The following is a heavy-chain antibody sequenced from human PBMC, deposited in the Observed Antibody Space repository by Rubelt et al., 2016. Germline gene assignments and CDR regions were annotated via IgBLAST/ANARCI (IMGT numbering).Heavy chain of an antibody. CDR1: GGSISSYY. J-gene: IGHJ2*01. Sequence: QVQLQESGPGLVKPSETLSLTCTVSGGSISSYYWSWIRQPPGKGLEWIGYIYYSGTTNYNPSFRSRVTISVDTSKNPFSLNLSSVTAADTAVYYCAKHSYWCFDLWGRGTLVTVSS. V-gene: IGHV4-59*08. CDR2: IYYSGTT. CDR3: AKHSYWCFDL.